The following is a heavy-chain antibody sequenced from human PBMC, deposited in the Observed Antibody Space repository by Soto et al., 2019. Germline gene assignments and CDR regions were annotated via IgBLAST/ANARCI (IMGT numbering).Heavy chain of an antibody. CDR2: IYYSGST. CDR3: ARNPCGGSGGSCYSGGYYYYYNGMDV. J-gene: IGHJ6*02. D-gene: IGHD2-15*01. Sequence: SETLSLTYTVTGCSISSYYWSWCRQPPGKGLEWIGYIYYSGSTNYNPSLKSRVTISVDTSKNQFSLKLSSVTAADTAVYYCARNPCGGSGGSCYSGGYYYYYNGMDVWGQGTTVT. CDR1: GCSISSYY. V-gene: IGHV4-59*01.